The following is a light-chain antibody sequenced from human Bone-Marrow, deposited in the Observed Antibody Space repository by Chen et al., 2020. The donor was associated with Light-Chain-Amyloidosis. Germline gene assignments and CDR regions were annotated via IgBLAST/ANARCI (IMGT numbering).Light chain of an antibody. CDR3: QSADSSGTYEVI. CDR1: DLPTKY. CDR2: RDT. Sequence: SYELTQPPSVSVSPGQTARITCSGDDLPTKYAYWYQQTPGQAPVLVIHRDTERPSGISERFSGSSSATTATLTISGVQAEDEADYHCQSADSSGTYEVIFGGGTKLTVL. J-gene: IGLJ2*01. V-gene: IGLV3-25*03.